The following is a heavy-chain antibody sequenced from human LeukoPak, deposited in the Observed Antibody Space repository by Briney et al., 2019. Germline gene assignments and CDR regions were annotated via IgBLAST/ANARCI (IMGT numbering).Heavy chain of an antibody. J-gene: IGHJ4*02. D-gene: IGHD3-10*01. V-gene: IGHV1-18*01. CDR3: ARDLSADGSGSPFDY. CDR2: ISAYNGNT. Sequence: ASVKVSCKASGYTFTIYGISWVRQAPGQGLEWMGWISAYNGNTNYAQKLQGRVTMTTDTSTSTAYMELRSLRPDDTAVYYCARDLSADGSGSPFDYWGQGTLVTVSS. CDR1: GYTFTIYG.